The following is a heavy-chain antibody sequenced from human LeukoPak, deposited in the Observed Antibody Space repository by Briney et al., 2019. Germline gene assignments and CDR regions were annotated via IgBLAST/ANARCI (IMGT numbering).Heavy chain of an antibody. CDR1: GFTFNSYW. V-gene: IGHV3-7*01. D-gene: IGHD2-2*01. Sequence: GGSLRLSCAASGFTFNSYWMSWVRQAPGKGREWVANIKQDGSEKYYVDSVKGRFTISRDNAKNSLYLQMNSLRAEDTAVYYCAKDALNCSSTSCYYYYYYYMDVWGKGTTVTVSS. CDR2: IKQDGSEK. CDR3: AKDALNCSSTSCYYYYYYYMDV. J-gene: IGHJ6*03.